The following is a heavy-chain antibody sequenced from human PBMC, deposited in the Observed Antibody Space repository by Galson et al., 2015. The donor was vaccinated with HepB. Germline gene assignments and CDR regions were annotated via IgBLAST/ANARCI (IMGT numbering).Heavy chain of an antibody. D-gene: IGHD3-22*01. Sequence: SLRLPRAPSGLTFHRYAFHWGRQAPGKGLEWVAVISNDGSNKYYADSVKGRFTISRDNSKNTLYLQMNSLRAEDTAVYYCARSGVVVITTGNYFDYWGQGSLVTVSS. V-gene: IGHV3-30*04. J-gene: IGHJ4*02. CDR3: ARSGVVVITTGNYFDY. CDR2: ISNDGSNK. CDR1: GLTFHRYA.